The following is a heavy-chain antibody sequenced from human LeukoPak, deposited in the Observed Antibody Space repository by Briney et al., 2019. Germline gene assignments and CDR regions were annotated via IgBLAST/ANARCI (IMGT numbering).Heavy chain of an antibody. CDR2: FYYSGST. V-gene: IGHV4-59*01. D-gene: IGHD6-13*01. J-gene: IGHJ4*02. CDR3: ARGHSSFWLYFDF. CDR1: GXSISSYY. Sequence: SETLSLTCTVSGXSISSYYWSWIRQPPGKGQEWIGYFYYSGSTNYNPSLKSRVTISVDTSKNQFSLKLSSVAAADTAVYYCARGHSSFWLYFDFWGRGTLVTVSS.